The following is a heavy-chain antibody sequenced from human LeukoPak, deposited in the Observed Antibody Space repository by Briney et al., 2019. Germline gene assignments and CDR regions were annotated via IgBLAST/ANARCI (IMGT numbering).Heavy chain of an antibody. Sequence: PSETLSLTCGVYGGSFSGHSWSWIRQPPGKGLEWIAEINHSGSSNYNPSLKSRVTISIDTSKNQFSLKLNSVTAADTAVYYCARRGVRGVRYYYYYMDVWGKGTTVTISS. V-gene: IGHV4-34*01. CDR3: ARRGVRGVRYYYYYMDV. CDR2: INHSGSS. D-gene: IGHD3-10*01. J-gene: IGHJ6*03. CDR1: GGSFSGHS.